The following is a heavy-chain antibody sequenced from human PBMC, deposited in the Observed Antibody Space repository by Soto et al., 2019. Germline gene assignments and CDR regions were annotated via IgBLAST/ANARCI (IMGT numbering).Heavy chain of an antibody. CDR3: ARSVGVPDSHRYY. V-gene: IGHV4-59*01. CDR1: GGSISGSY. CDR2: VYYTGST. D-gene: IGHD2-21*01. J-gene: IGHJ4*01. Sequence: PSETLSLTCSVSGGSISGSYWSWIRQSPGKGLEWLGYVYYTGSTNYSPSLRSRVSISVDTSKDEFSLRLSSVTAADTAVYFCARSVGVPDSHRYYCG.